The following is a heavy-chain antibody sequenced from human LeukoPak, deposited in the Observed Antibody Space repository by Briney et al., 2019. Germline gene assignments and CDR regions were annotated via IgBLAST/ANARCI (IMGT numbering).Heavy chain of an antibody. V-gene: IGHV3-23*01. CDR1: GFTFSSYA. Sequence: GWSLRLSRAASGFTFSSYAMSWVRQAPGKGLEWVSGICSSGDTTYYADSVKGRFTVSRDNSESTLYLQMNSLRAEDTALYYCARVEYSSGWLDYWGQGTLVTVSS. CDR2: ICSSGDTT. D-gene: IGHD6-19*01. CDR3: ARVEYSSGWLDY. J-gene: IGHJ4*02.